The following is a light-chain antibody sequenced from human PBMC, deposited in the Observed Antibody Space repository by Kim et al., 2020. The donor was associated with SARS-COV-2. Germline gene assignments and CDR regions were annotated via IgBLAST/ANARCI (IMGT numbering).Light chain of an antibody. CDR3: QKYNGAPWT. CDR2: AAS. J-gene: IGKJ1*01. Sequence: DIQMTQSPSSLSASVGDRVTITCRASQGISHDLAWYQQKPGKVPKLLIFAASALHSGVPSRFSGSGSGTDFTLTISSLQPEDVATYYCQKYNGAPWTFGQGTKVGIK. CDR1: QGISHD. V-gene: IGKV1-27*01.